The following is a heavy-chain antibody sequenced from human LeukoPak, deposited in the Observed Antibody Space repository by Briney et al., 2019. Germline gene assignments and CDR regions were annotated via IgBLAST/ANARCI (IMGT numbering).Heavy chain of an antibody. Sequence: GGSLRLSCAASGFTFRSYAMSWVRQAPGKGLEWVSAISGSGSTTYYADSVRGRFTISRDNSKNTLFLQMNSLRAEDTAVYYCAKEVTGADDAFDIWGQGTMVTASS. J-gene: IGHJ3*02. CDR2: ISGSGSTT. CDR3: AKEVTGADDAFDI. D-gene: IGHD1-26*01. CDR1: GFTFRSYA. V-gene: IGHV3-23*01.